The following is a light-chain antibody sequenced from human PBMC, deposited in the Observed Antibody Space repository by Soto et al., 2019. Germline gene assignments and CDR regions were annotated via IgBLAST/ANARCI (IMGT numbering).Light chain of an antibody. Sequence: SYELTQPPSVSVAPGKTAKITCGGNNIGSKSVHWYQQRPGLAPVLVIYYDSDRPSGIPERFSGSNSGNTATLTISRVEAGDEADYYCQVWDSDSDHVVFGGGTKVTVL. CDR3: QVWDSDSDHVV. J-gene: IGLJ2*01. V-gene: IGLV3-21*04. CDR2: YDS. CDR1: NIGSKS.